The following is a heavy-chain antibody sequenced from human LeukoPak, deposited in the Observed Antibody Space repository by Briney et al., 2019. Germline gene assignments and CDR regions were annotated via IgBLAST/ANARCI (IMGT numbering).Heavy chain of an antibody. J-gene: IGHJ5*02. CDR2: ISSNGGST. V-gene: IGHV3-64D*06. Sequence: PGGSLRLSCSASGITFSSYAMHWVRQAPGKGLEYVSAISSNGGSTYYADSVKGRFTISRDNSKNTLYLQMSSLRAEDTAVYYCVKSIGVGSGSFPFDPWGQGTLVTVSS. CDR1: GITFSSYA. D-gene: IGHD3-10*01. CDR3: VKSIGVGSGSFPFDP.